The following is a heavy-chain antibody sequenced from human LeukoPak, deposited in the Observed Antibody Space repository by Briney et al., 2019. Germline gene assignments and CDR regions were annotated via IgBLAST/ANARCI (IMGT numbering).Heavy chain of an antibody. D-gene: IGHD3-16*01. V-gene: IGHV3-23*01. CDR3: AKGLRTGVGPYMGYHYYMDV. J-gene: IGHJ6*03. Sequence: GGSLRLSCAASGFTFNSYAMSWVRQAPGKGLKWVSTINDNGDGTYYADSVKGRFTISRDNSYNTVSLQMNSLRDEDTGVYYCAKGLRTGVGPYMGYHYYMDVWGKGTTVTVSS. CDR2: INDNGDGT. CDR1: GFTFNSYA.